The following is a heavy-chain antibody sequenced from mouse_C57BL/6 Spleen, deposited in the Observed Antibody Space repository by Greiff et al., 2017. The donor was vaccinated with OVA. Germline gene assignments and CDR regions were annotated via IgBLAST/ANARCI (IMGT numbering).Heavy chain of an antibody. Sequence: QVQLQQSGPELVKPGASVKISCKASGYAFSSSWMNWVKQRPGKGLEWIGRIYPGDGDTNYNGKFKGKATLTADKSSSTAYMQLSSLTSEDSAVYFCARWNPQGYYYAMDYWGQGTSVTVSS. J-gene: IGHJ4*01. CDR1: GYAFSSSW. D-gene: IGHD3-2*02. V-gene: IGHV1-82*01. CDR2: IYPGDGDT. CDR3: ARWNPQGYYYAMDY.